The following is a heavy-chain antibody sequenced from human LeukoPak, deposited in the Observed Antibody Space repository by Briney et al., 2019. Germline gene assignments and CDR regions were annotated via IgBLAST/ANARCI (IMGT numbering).Heavy chain of an antibody. D-gene: IGHD6-13*01. CDR2: IYYSGST. V-gene: IGHV4-39*01. CDR1: GGSISSSSYY. Sequence: SETPSLTCTVSGGSISSSSYYWGWIRQPPGKGLEWIGSIYYSGSTYYNPSLKSRVTISVDTSKNQFSLKLSSVTAADTAVYYCARLLMGIAAAATYFDYWGQGTLVTVSS. J-gene: IGHJ4*02. CDR3: ARLLMGIAAAATYFDY.